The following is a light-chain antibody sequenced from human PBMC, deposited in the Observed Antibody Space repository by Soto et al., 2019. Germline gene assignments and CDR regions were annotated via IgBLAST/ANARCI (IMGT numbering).Light chain of an antibody. CDR1: SSDVGAYNY. Sequence: QSALTQPRSVSGSPGQSVTISCTGTSSDVGAYNYVSWYQQHPEKAPQLIIYDVTQRPSGVPDRFSGSKSGNTASLTISGLQAEDEADYYCCSYAGTFIFVFGTGTKLTVL. J-gene: IGLJ1*01. CDR2: DVT. V-gene: IGLV2-11*01. CDR3: CSYAGTFIFV.